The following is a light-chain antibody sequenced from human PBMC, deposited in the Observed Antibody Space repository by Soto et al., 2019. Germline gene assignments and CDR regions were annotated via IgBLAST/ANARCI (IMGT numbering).Light chain of an antibody. CDR3: QQYHNWPPT. CDR2: GAS. Sequence: IVMTQSPATTFVSPGERATLSCRASQSVSSNLAWYQQKPGQAPRLLIYGASTRATGIPARFSGSGSGTEFTLTVSSVKSEDFAVYYCQQYHNWPPTLGKGTKVAIK. J-gene: IGKJ1*01. CDR1: QSVSSN. V-gene: IGKV3-15*01.